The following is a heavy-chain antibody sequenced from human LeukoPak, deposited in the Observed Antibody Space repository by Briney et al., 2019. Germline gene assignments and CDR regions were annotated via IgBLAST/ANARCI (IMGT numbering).Heavy chain of an antibody. V-gene: IGHV4-30-2*01. CDR3: ARDVGRFGEYSAFDY. J-gene: IGHJ4*02. CDR2: IYHSGST. D-gene: IGHD3-10*01. Sequence: PSQTLSLTCTVSGGSISSGGYYWSWIRQPPGKGLEWIGYIYHSGSTNYNPSLKSRVTISVDKSKNQFSLKLSSVTAADTAVYYCARDVGRFGEYSAFDYWGQGTLVTVSS. CDR1: GGSISSGGYY.